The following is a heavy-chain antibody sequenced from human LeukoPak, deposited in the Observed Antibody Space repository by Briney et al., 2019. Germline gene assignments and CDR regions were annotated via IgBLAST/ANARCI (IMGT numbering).Heavy chain of an antibody. Sequence: PGGSLRLSCAASGFTFSSYEMNWVRQAPGKGLEWVGRIKSKTDGGTTDYAAPVKGRFTISRDDSKNTLYLQMNSLKTEDTAVYYCTAYYDILTGYSHWGQGTLVTVSS. CDR3: TAYYDILTGYSH. CDR1: GFTFSSYE. V-gene: IGHV3-15*01. D-gene: IGHD3-9*01. J-gene: IGHJ4*02. CDR2: IKSKTDGGTT.